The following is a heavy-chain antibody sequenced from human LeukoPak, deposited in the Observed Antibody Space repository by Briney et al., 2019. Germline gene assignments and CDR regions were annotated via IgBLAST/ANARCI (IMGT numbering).Heavy chain of an antibody. J-gene: IGHJ4*02. CDR1: GFTFSSYW. CDR2: INTDGSST. D-gene: IGHD3-22*01. V-gene: IGHV3-74*01. CDR3: ASSYSSGYYYRS. Sequence: PGGSLRLSCAASGFTFSSYWMHWVRQAPGKGLVWVSRINTDGSSTSYADSVKGRFTISRDNAKNTLYLQMNSLRAEDTAVYYCASSYSSGYYYRSWXQGTLVTVSS.